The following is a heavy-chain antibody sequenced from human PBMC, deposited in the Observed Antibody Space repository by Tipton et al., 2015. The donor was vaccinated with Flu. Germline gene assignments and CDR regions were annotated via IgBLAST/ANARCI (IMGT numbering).Heavy chain of an antibody. CDR3: ARRDYANYVSDPKSWFDP. CDR1: GYSISTGYY. V-gene: IGHV4-38-2*01. J-gene: IGHJ5*02. CDR2: VSHSGNT. Sequence: TLSLTCVVSGYSISTGYYWGWIRQPPGKGLEWIGSVSHSGNTYYEPSLKSRVTISLDTFQNHFSLKLISVTAADTAVYYCARRDYANYVSDPKSWFDPWGQGTLVAVSS. D-gene: IGHD4-11*01.